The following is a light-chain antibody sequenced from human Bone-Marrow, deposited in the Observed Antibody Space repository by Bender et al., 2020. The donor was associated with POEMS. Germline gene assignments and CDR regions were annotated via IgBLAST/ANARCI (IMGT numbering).Light chain of an antibody. J-gene: IGLJ2*01. Sequence: QSVLTQPPSASGTPGQTVTISCSGGRTNIGDNYLFWYQQMPGTAPKLLIHTNDQRPSGVPDRFSGSKSGTSGSLAISGLRSEDEADYYCCSYAGTYGIFGGGTKLTVL. CDR1: RTNIGDNY. V-gene: IGLV1-47*01. CDR2: TND. CDR3: CSYAGTYGI.